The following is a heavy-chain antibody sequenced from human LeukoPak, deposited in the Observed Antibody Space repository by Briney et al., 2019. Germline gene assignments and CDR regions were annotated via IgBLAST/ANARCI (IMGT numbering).Heavy chain of an antibody. D-gene: IGHD5-12*01. CDR1: GGSISSYY. CDR2: IYYSGST. J-gene: IGHJ5*02. CDR3: ARSADSGYDLYNWFDP. Sequence: PSETLSLTCTVSGGSISSYYWSWIRQPPGKGLEWIGYIYYSGSTYYNPSLKSRVTISVDTSKNQFSLKLSSVTAADTAVYYCARSADSGYDLYNWFDPWGQGTLVTVSS. V-gene: IGHV4-59*12.